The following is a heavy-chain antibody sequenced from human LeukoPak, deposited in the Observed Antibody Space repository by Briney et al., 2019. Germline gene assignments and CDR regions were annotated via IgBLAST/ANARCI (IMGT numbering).Heavy chain of an antibody. CDR3: ARDGSGWYGYYFDY. Sequence: GGSLRLSCAASGFTFSSYSMNWVRQAPGKGLEWVSSISSSSSYIYYADSVKGRFTISRDNAKNSLYLQMNSLRAEDTAVYYCARDGSGWYGYYFDYWGQGTLVTVSS. D-gene: IGHD6-19*01. J-gene: IGHJ4*02. CDR2: ISSSSSYI. CDR1: GFTFSSYS. V-gene: IGHV3-21*01.